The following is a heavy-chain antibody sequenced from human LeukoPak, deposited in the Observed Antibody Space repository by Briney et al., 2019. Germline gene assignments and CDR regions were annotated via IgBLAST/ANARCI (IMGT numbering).Heavy chain of an antibody. V-gene: IGHV4-59*12. D-gene: IGHD3-9*01. J-gene: IGHJ6*02. CDR1: GGSISTYS. CDR3: ARDRDDILTGYYVDYGMDV. Sequence: SETLSLTCTVSGGSISTYSWGWIRQPPGKGLEWIANIHYGGSTDYNPSLRSRVTISVDTSKNQFSLKLSSVTAADTAVYYCARDRDDILTGYYVDYGMDVWGQGTTVTVSS. CDR2: IHYGGST.